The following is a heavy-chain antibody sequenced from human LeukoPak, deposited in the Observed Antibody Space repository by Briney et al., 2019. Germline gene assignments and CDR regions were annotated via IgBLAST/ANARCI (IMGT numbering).Heavy chain of an antibody. D-gene: IGHD3-22*01. Sequence: SVKVSCKASGGTFSSYAISWVRQAPGQGLEWMGGIIPIFGTANYAQKFQGRVTITADESTSTAHMELSSLRSEDTAVYYCARNQVPGDYYDSSGYYYDYWGQGTLVTVSS. CDR2: IIPIFGTA. CDR1: GGTFSSYA. V-gene: IGHV1-69*13. CDR3: ARNQVPGDYYDSSGYYYDY. J-gene: IGHJ4*02.